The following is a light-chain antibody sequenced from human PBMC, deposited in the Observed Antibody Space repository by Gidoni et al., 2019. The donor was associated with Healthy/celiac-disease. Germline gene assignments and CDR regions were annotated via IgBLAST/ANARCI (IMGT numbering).Light chain of an antibody. V-gene: IGKV3-15*01. CDR1: QRVSSN. CDR3: QQYNNWPPEYT. Sequence: EIVMTQSPATLSVSPGERATLSCRASQRVSSNLAWYQQKPGQAPRLLIYGASTRATGIPARFSCSGSGTEFTLTISSLQSEYFAVYYCQQYNNWPPEYTFGQGTKLEIK. J-gene: IGKJ2*01. CDR2: GAS.